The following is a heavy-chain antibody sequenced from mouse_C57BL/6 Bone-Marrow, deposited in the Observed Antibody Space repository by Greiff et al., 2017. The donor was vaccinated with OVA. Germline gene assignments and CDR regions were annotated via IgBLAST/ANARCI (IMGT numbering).Heavy chain of an antibody. CDR2: ISYDGSN. V-gene: IGHV3-6*01. J-gene: IGHJ4*01. CDR1: GYSITSGYY. D-gene: IGHD1-1*01. CDR3: ARGDYGSSLAMDY. Sequence: EVKLQESGPGLVKPSQSLSLTCSVTGYSITSGYYWHWIRQFPGNKLEWMGYISYDGSNNYNPSLKNRISITRDTSKNQFFLKLNSVTTEDTATYYCARGDYGSSLAMDYWGQGTSVTVSS.